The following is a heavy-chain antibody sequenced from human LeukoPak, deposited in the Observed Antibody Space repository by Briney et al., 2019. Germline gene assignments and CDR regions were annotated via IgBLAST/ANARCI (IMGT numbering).Heavy chain of an antibody. CDR3: ARAYS. J-gene: IGHJ4*02. CDR2: IKEDGSED. V-gene: IGHV3-7*03. Sequence: GGSLRLSCTASGFTFSSHWMSWVRQAPGKGLEWVANIKEDGSEDYYMDSVKGRLTISRDNAKNSLFLQMNSLEAEDTAVYYCARAYSWGQGTLVTVSS. CDR1: GFTFSSHW.